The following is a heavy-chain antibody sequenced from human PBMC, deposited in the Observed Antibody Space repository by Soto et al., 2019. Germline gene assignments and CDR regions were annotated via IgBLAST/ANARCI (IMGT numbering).Heavy chain of an antibody. CDR3: ARAYCTDGVCPVFDY. V-gene: IGHV3-74*01. Sequence: GSLRLSCAASGFTFSSYWMHWVRQAPGKGPEWVSRINSDGSSTSYADSVKGRFTISRDNSKNTLFLQMNSLRAEDTAVYYCARAYCTDGVCPVFDYWGQGTLVTVS. J-gene: IGHJ4*02. D-gene: IGHD2-8*01. CDR2: INSDGSST. CDR1: GFTFSSYW.